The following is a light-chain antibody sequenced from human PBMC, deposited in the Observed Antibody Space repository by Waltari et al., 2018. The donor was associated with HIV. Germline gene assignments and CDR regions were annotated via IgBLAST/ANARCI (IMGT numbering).Light chain of an antibody. CDR1: QSVSSN. Sequence: EIVMTQSPATLSVSPGKTDTLSCRASQSVSSNLAWYQQKAGQTPRLRIYAASTRATGIPPMFSGSGSWTLFVLTITSLQPEDVAVYYCQQYNDWPWFTFGQGTKLEIK. CDR2: AAS. J-gene: IGKJ2*01. CDR3: QQYNDWPWFT. V-gene: IGKV3-15*01.